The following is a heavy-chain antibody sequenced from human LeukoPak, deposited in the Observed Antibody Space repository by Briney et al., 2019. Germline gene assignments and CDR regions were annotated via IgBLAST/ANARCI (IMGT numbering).Heavy chain of an antibody. D-gene: IGHD5-18*01. Sequence: SVKVSCKASGGTFSSYAISWVRQAPGQGLEWMGRIIPILGIANYAQKFQGRVTITADKSTSTAYMELSSLRSEDTAVYYCARGHGDTAMVLYYYYYYMDVWGKGTTVTVSS. V-gene: IGHV1-69*04. CDR3: ARGHGDTAMVLYYYYYYMDV. CDR1: GGTFSSYA. CDR2: IIPILGIA. J-gene: IGHJ6*03.